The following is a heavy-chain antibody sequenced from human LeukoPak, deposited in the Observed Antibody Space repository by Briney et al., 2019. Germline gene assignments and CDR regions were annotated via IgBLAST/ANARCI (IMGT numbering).Heavy chain of an antibody. CDR1: GFTFSSYA. V-gene: IGHV3-23*01. D-gene: IGHD2-15*01. Sequence: GGSLRLSCAASGFTFSSYAMSWVRQAPGKGLEWVSAISGSGGSTYYADSVKGRFTISRDNSKNTLYLQMNSLRAEDTAVYYCAKGSLVVVPGGPASPDYWGQGTLVTVSS. CDR3: AKGSLVVVPGGPASPDY. CDR2: ISGSGGST. J-gene: IGHJ4*02.